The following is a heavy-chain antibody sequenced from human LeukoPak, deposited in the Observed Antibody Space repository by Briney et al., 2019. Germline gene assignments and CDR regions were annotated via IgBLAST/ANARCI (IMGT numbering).Heavy chain of an antibody. CDR2: IYYSGST. CDR1: GGSISSSSYY. V-gene: IGHV4-39*07. CDR3: ASVGYSYGRERHHAFDI. J-gene: IGHJ3*02. D-gene: IGHD5-18*01. Sequence: PSETLSLTCTVSGGSISSSSYYWGWIRQPPGKGLEWIGSIYYSGSTYYNPSLKSRVTISVDTSKNQFSLKLSSVTAADTAVYYCASVGYSYGRERHHAFDIWGQGTMVTVSS.